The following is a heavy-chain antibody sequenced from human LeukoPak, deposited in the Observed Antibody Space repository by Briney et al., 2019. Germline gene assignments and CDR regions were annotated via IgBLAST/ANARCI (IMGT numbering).Heavy chain of an antibody. CDR1: GFTFSDYY. V-gene: IGHV3-11*01. CDR2: ISSSGSTI. Sequence: PGGSLRLSCAASGFTFSDYYMSWIRQAPGKGLEWVSYISSSGSTIYYADSVKGRFTISRDNAKNSLYLQMNSLRAEDTAVYYCARSSRLVRAIYYYYGMDVWGQGTTVTVSS. CDR3: ARSSRLVRAIYYYYGMDV. D-gene: IGHD1-26*01. J-gene: IGHJ6*02.